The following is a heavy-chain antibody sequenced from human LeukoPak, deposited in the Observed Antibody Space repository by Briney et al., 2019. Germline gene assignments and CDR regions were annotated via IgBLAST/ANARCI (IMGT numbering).Heavy chain of an antibody. D-gene: IGHD3-3*02. Sequence: PGGSLRLSCAASGFTFSSYSMNRVRQAPGKGLEWVSYISSSSSTIYYADSVKGRFTISRDNAKNSLYLQMNSLRDEDTAVYYCARDSGIRMGIYYYYYYMDVWGKGTTVTVSS. J-gene: IGHJ6*03. CDR2: ISSSSSTI. CDR1: GFTFSSYS. V-gene: IGHV3-48*02. CDR3: ARDSGIRMGIYYYYYYMDV.